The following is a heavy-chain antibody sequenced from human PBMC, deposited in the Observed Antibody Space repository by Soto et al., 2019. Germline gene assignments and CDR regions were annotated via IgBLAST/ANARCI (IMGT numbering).Heavy chain of an antibody. CDR3: ARVIGLRLAYQLRSGRYYYMDV. V-gene: IGHV1-8*01. D-gene: IGHD2-2*01. Sequence: QVPLVQSGAEVKKPGASVKVSCKASGYTFTSYDINWVRQATGQGLEWMGWMNPNSGNTGYAQKFQGRVTMTRNTSISTAYMELSSLSSEDTAVYYCARVIGLRLAYQLRSGRYYYMDVWVKGTTVTVSS. J-gene: IGHJ6*03. CDR1: GYTFTSYD. CDR2: MNPNSGNT.